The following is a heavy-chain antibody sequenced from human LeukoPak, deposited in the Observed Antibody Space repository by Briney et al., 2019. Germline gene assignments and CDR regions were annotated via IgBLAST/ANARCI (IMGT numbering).Heavy chain of an antibody. Sequence: KSSETLSLTCSVSGDSIGSYYWTWVRQSPGKGLEWIGDIYYGGRTNYSPSLGSRGSVSVDTSTQPFSLQRRAWSAADTAIYYCARGRARDGSYPWFDSWGQGTLVTVSS. CDR3: ARGRARDGSYPWFDS. V-gene: IGHV4-59*01. CDR2: IYYGGRT. CDR1: GDSIGSYY. J-gene: IGHJ5*01. D-gene: IGHD3-16*02.